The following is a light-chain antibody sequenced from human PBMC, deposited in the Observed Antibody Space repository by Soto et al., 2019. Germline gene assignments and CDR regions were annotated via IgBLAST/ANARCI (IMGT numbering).Light chain of an antibody. J-gene: IGKJ4*01. CDR2: DAS. CDR1: QSVRSY. Sequence: EIVLTQSPATLSLFPGERATLSCRASQSVRSYLAWYQQKPGQAPRLLIYDASNRATGIPARFSGSGSGTDFTLTISSLEPEVFAVYYCQQRSNWLTFGGGTKVEIK. V-gene: IGKV3-11*01. CDR3: QQRSNWLT.